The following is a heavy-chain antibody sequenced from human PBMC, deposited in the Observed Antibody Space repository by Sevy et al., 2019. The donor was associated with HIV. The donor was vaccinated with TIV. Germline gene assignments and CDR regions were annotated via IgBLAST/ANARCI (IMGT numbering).Heavy chain of an antibody. CDR3: SSAFSSYGPKYDAFDI. CDR2: ISSSGSTI. Sequence: GGSVRLSCAASGFTFSSYEMNWVRQAPGKGLEWVSYISSSGSTIYYADSVKGRFTISRDNAKNSLYLQMNSLRAEDTAVYYCSSAFSSYGPKYDAFDIWGQGTMVTVSS. CDR1: GFTFSSYE. J-gene: IGHJ3*02. D-gene: IGHD5-18*01. V-gene: IGHV3-48*03.